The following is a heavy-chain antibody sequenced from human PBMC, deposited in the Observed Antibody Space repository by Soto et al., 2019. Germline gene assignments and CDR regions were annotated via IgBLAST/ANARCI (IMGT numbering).Heavy chain of an antibody. V-gene: IGHV3-74*01. J-gene: IGHJ4*02. Sequence: GGSLRLSCAASGFTFSSYWMHWVRQAPGKGLVWVSRIKGDGSETNYADSVKGRFTISRDNAKNTLYLQLNSLRAEDTAVYYCLRVNSGYGNFDYWGQGTRVPCSS. CDR3: LRVNSGYGNFDY. CDR2: IKGDGSET. CDR1: GFTFSSYW. D-gene: IGHD5-12*01.